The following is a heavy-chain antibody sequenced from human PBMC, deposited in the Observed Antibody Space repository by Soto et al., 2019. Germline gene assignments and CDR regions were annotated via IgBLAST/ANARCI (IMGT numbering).Heavy chain of an antibody. CDR2: VKSKSDGGTT. Sequence: EVQLVESGGGLEKPGGSLRLSCAASGFTLSNALMNWVRQAPGKGLEWVGRVKSKSDGGTTDYAAPVKGRFTISRDDSKNTLYLQMNSLKTEDTAVYYCTTDPSIAARFGFYCGQGTLVTASS. J-gene: IGHJ4*02. CDR3: TTDPSIAARFGFY. CDR1: GFTLSNAL. D-gene: IGHD6-6*01. V-gene: IGHV3-15*07.